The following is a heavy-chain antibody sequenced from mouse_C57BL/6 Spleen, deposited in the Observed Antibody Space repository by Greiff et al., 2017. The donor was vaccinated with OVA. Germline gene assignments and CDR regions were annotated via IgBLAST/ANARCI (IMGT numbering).Heavy chain of an antibody. Sequence: VQVVESGAELVKPGASVKISCKASGYAFSSYWMNWVKQRPGKGLEWIGQIYPGDGDTNYNGKFKGKATLTADKSSSTAYMQLSSLTSEDAAVYFCARYTTVVVEGAMDYWGQGTSVTVSS. CDR2: IYPGDGDT. CDR3: ARYTTVVVEGAMDY. J-gene: IGHJ4*01. CDR1: GYAFSSYW. V-gene: IGHV1-80*01. D-gene: IGHD1-1*01.